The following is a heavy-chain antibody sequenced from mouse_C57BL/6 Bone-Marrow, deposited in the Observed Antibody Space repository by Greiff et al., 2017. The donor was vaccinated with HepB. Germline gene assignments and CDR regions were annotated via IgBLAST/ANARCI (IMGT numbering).Heavy chain of an antibody. J-gene: IGHJ1*03. Sequence: QVQLKQSGAELMKPGASVKLSCKATGYTFTGYWIEWVKQRPGHGLEWIGEILPGSGSTNYNEKFKGKATFTADTSSNTAYMQLSSLTTEDSAIYYCARYDYERYFDVWGTGTTVTVSS. V-gene: IGHV1-9*01. D-gene: IGHD2-4*01. CDR1: GYTFTGYW. CDR3: ARYDYERYFDV. CDR2: ILPGSGST.